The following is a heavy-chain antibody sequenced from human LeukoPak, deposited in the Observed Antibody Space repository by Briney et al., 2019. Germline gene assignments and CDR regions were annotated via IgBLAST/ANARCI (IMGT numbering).Heavy chain of an antibody. D-gene: IGHD1-26*01. CDR1: GFTFSSYG. J-gene: IGHJ4*02. CDR2: ISYDGSNK. CDR3: ARAVSGSYAPFDY. V-gene: IGHV3-30*03. Sequence: GGSLRLSCAASGFTFSSYGMHWVRQAPGKGLEWVAVISYDGSNKYYADSVKGRFTISRDNSKNTLYLQMNSLRAEDTAVYYCARAVSGSYAPFDYWGQGTLVTVSS.